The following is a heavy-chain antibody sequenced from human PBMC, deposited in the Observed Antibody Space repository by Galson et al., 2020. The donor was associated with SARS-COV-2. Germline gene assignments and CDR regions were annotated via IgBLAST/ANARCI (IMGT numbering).Heavy chain of an antibody. J-gene: IGHJ4*02. V-gene: IGHV1-69*13. CDR3: VRGEVQTLDY. CDR1: GGTFSSSD. CDR2: FIHVFHTA. D-gene: IGHD1-1*01. Sequence: SMKVSCKASGGTFSSSDVNWVRQAPGQGLEWLGGFIHVFHTATYAQKFQGRVTITADEPTTTAYMELTSLRSDDTAVYFCVRGEVQTLDYRGQGTLVTVSS.